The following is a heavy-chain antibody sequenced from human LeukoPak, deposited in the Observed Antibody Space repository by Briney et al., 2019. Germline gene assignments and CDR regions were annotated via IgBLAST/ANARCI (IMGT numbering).Heavy chain of an antibody. D-gene: IGHD2-21*02. Sequence: ASVKVSCKASGYTFTSYYMHWVRQAPGQGLEWMGIINPSGGSTSYAQKFQGRATMTRDTSTSTVYMELSSLRSEDTAVYYCARARSGDYCGGDCYSDLNWFDPWGQGTLVTVSS. CDR3: ARARSGDYCGGDCYSDLNWFDP. CDR1: GYTFTSYY. CDR2: INPSGGST. V-gene: IGHV1-46*01. J-gene: IGHJ5*02.